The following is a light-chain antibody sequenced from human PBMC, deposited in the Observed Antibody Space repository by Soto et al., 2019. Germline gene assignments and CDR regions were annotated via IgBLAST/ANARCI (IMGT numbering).Light chain of an antibody. Sequence: NQLTPFPSNRSASVGDKVTITCRASQGICSSLDWYQQTPGKAPKLLIYTASTLQSGVPSRFSGSGSGTDFTLTITSLQPEDFATYYCRQLNTHPRTFGQGTKVDIK. V-gene: IGKV1-9*01. J-gene: IGKJ1*01. CDR1: QGICSS. CDR3: RQLNTHPRT. CDR2: TAS.